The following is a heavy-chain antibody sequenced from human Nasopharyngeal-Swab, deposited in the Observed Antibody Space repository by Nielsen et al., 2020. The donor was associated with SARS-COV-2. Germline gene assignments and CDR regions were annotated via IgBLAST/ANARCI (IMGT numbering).Heavy chain of an antibody. CDR1: GFTFSSYA. Sequence: GESLKISCAASGFTFSSYAMHWGRQAPGKGLEWVAVISYDGSNKYYADSVKGRFTISRDNSKNTLYLQMNSLRAEDTAVYYCARVDSSSWYGVDYWGQGTLVTVSS. D-gene: IGHD6-13*01. V-gene: IGHV3-30-3*01. J-gene: IGHJ4*02. CDR3: ARVDSSSWYGVDY. CDR2: ISYDGSNK.